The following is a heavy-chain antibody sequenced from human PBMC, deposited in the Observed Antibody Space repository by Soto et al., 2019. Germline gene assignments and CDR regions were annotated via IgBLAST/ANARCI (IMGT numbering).Heavy chain of an antibody. CDR2: INGGNGNT. CDR1: GYTFTNHA. J-gene: IGHJ3*02. V-gene: IGHV1-3*01. Sequence: QVPLVQSGAEVKKPGASVKVSCRASGYTFTNHAMHWVRQAPGQRLEWMGWINGGNGNTKYSPKFQDRVTITRDTSASTAYMELSSLRSEDTAVYYCARDRSGSGYYYVAAFDIWGQGTMVTVSS. CDR3: ARDRSGSGYYYVAAFDI. D-gene: IGHD3-22*01.